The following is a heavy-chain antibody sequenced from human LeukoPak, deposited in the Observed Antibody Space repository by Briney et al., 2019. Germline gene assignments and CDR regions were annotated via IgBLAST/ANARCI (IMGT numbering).Heavy chain of an antibody. Sequence: GGSLRLSCAASGFTFSSYSMNWVRQAPGRGLEWVSSISSSSSYIYYADSVKGRFTISRDNAKNSLYLQMNSLRAEDTAVYYCARGLQYSSGWAPFGYWGQGTPVTVSS. CDR2: ISSSSSYI. CDR3: ARGLQYSSGWAPFGY. CDR1: GFTFSSYS. V-gene: IGHV3-21*01. D-gene: IGHD6-19*01. J-gene: IGHJ4*02.